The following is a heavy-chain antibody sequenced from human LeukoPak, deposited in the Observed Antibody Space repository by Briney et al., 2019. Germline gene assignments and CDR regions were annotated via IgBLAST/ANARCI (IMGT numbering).Heavy chain of an antibody. CDR3: ARPVGSYYAEGAFDI. V-gene: IGHV3-30-3*01. CDR1: GFTFSSYA. CDR2: ISYDGSNK. Sequence: SGGSLRLSCAASGFTFSSYAMHWVRQAPGKGLEWVAVISYDGSNKYYADSVKGRFTISRDNSKNTLYLQMNSLRAEDTAVYYCARPVGSYYAEGAFDIWGQGTMVTVSS. J-gene: IGHJ3*02. D-gene: IGHD1-26*01.